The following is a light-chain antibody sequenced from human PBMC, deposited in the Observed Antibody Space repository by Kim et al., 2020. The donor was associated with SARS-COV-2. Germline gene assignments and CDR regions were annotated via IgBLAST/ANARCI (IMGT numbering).Light chain of an antibody. Sequence: QSALTHPASVSGSPGQSIIISCTGSSSDIGSRNYVSWYQQYPGKAPNLMIYDVSRRPSGVSNRFSGSKSGNTASLTISGLQAEDEADYYCSSFTSSISYVFGTGTKVTVL. CDR2: DVS. V-gene: IGLV2-14*03. CDR1: SSDIGSRNY. J-gene: IGLJ1*01. CDR3: SSFTSSISYV.